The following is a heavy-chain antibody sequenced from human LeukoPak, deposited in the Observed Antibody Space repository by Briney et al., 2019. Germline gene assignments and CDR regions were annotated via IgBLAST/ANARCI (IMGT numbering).Heavy chain of an antibody. J-gene: IGHJ6*02. V-gene: IGHV1-69*13. Sequence: SVKVSCKASGYTFTSYDINWVRQAPGQGLEWMGGIIPIFGTANYAQKSQGRVTITADESTSTAYMELSSLRSEDTAVYYCARDSGPEPDYYYYGMDVWGQGTTVTVSS. CDR3: ARDSGPEPDYYYYGMDV. CDR2: IIPIFGTA. CDR1: GYTFTSYD. D-gene: IGHD3-10*01.